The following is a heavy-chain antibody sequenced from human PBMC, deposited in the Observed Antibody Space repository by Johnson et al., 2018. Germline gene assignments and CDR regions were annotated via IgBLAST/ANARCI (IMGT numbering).Heavy chain of an antibody. CDR2: IIPKFDTA. J-gene: IGHJ1*01. V-gene: IGHV1-69*01. CDR1: GGTFKSYA. CDR3: ARGLSYKTD. Sequence: QVQLVQSGAAVKKPGSSVKVSCKATGGTFKSYAITWLRQAPGQGLEWMGGIIPKFDTANYAQEFQDRVTITADESTGTAYMELSSLRSEDPRVYYWARGLSYKTDWGQGTLVTVSS. D-gene: IGHD3-16*02.